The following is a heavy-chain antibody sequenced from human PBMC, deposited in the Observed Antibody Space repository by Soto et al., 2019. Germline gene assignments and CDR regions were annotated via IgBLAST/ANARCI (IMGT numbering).Heavy chain of an antibody. CDR1: GGTFSSYA. Sequence: QVQLVQSGAEVKKPGSSVKVSCKASGGTFSSYAISWVRQAPGQGLEWMGGIIPIFGTANYAQKFQGRVTITADESTSTAYMELSSLRSEDTGVYYCERGVVVVPAAFYGMDVWGQGTTVTVSS. CDR2: IIPIFGTA. V-gene: IGHV1-69*01. J-gene: IGHJ6*02. D-gene: IGHD2-2*01. CDR3: ERGVVVVPAAFYGMDV.